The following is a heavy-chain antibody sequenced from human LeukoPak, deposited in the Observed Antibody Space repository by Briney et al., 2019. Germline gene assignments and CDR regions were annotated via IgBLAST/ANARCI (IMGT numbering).Heavy chain of an antibody. CDR1: GYTFTSYG. Sequence: ASVKVSRKASGYTFTSYGISWVRQAPGQGLEWMGWISAYNGNTNYAQKLQGRVTITRNTSISTAYMELSSLRSEDTAIYYCAREDYYDSGSSDYWGQGTLVTVSS. CDR2: ISAYNGNT. CDR3: AREDYYDSGSSDY. V-gene: IGHV1-18*01. D-gene: IGHD3-22*01. J-gene: IGHJ4*02.